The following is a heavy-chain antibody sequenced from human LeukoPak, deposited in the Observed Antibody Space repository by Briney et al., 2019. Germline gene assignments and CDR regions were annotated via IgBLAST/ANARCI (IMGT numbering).Heavy chain of an antibody. V-gene: IGHV4-34*01. D-gene: IGHD3-9*01. CDR2: INHSGST. J-gene: IGHJ6*02. Sequence: PSETLSLTCAVYGGSFSGYYWSWLRQPPGKGLEWIGEINHSGSTNYNPSLKSRVTISVDTSKNQFSLKLSSVTAADTAVYYCARDVAYYDILTGYPSYYYYGMDVWGQGTTVTVSS. CDR1: GGSFSGYY. CDR3: ARDVAYYDILTGYPSYYYYGMDV.